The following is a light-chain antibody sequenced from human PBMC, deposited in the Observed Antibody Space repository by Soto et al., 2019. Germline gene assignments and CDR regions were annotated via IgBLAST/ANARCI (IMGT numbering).Light chain of an antibody. CDR2: EVS. J-gene: IGLJ2*01. V-gene: IGLV2-14*01. CDR1: SSDVGGYNY. Sequence: QSALTQPASVSGSPGQSITISCTGTSSDVGGYNYFSWYQQHPGKDPKLMIYEVSNRPSGVSNRFSGSKSGNTASLTISGLQAEDEADYYCSSYTSSSTLGVFGGGTQLTVL. CDR3: SSYTSSSTLGV.